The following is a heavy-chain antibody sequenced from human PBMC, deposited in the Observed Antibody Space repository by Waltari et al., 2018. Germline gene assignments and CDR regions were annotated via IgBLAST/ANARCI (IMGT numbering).Heavy chain of an antibody. V-gene: IGHV3-33*01. CDR3: ARVGVCSGGSCYTGYFDY. CDR1: GFTFSSYG. CDR2: IWYDGGNK. D-gene: IGHD2-15*01. J-gene: IGHJ4*02. Sequence: QVQLVESGGGVVQPGRSLRLSCAASGFTFSSYGMHWVRQAPGKGLEWVAVIWYDGGNKYYADSVKGRFTISRDNSKNTLYLQINSLRAEDTAVYYCARVGVCSGGSCYTGYFDYWGQGTLVTVSS.